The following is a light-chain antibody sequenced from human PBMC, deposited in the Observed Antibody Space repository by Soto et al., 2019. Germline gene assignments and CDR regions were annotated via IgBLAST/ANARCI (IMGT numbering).Light chain of an antibody. CDR2: EVS. CDR3: SSYAGSRVV. V-gene: IGLV2-8*01. Sequence: QSALTQPPSASGSPGQSVTISCTGTSSDVGGYNYVSWYQQHPGKAPKLMIYEVSKRPSGVPDRFSGSKSGNTASLTVSGLQAEDEADYYCSSYAGSRVVFGGGTQLTV. CDR1: SSDVGGYNY. J-gene: IGLJ2*01.